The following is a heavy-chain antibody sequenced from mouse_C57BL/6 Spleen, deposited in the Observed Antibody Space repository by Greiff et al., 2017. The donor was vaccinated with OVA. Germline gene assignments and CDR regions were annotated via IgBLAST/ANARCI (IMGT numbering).Heavy chain of an antibody. CDR2: IYPSDSET. Sequence: QVQLQQPGAELVRPGSSVKLSCKASGYTFTSYWMDWVKQRPGQGLEWIGNIYPSDSETHYNQKFKDKATLTVDKSSSTAYMQLSSLTSEDSAVYYCARRDGYYGRYFDYWGQGTTLTVSS. D-gene: IGHD2-3*01. V-gene: IGHV1-61*01. CDR3: ARRDGYYGRYFDY. CDR1: GYTFTSYW. J-gene: IGHJ2*01.